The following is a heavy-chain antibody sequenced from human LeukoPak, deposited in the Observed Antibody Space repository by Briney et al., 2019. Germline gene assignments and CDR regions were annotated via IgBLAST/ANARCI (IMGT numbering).Heavy chain of an antibody. CDR3: ARDRAPWIQLWFDY. D-gene: IGHD5-18*01. J-gene: IGHJ4*02. CDR2: FSSSSSYI. Sequence: GGSLRLSCAASGFTSSSYSMNWVRQAPGKGLEWVSSFSSSSSYIYYADSVKGRFTISRDNAKNSLYLQMNSLRAEDTAVYYCARDRAPWIQLWFDYWGQGTLVTVSS. CDR1: GFTSSSYS. V-gene: IGHV3-21*01.